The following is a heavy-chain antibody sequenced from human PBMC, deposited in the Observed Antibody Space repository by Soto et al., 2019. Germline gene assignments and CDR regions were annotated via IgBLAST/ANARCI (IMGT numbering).Heavy chain of an antibody. J-gene: IGHJ6*02. Sequence: ASVKVSCKASGYTFIGYYIHWVRRAPGQGLEWMGWINPNSGGTNYAQRFQGWVTMTRDRSISAAYMELSRLKSDDTAVYYCARVGGGLASLGYYGMDVWGQGTTVTV. CDR2: INPNSGGT. V-gene: IGHV1-2*04. CDR3: ARVGGGLASLGYYGMDV. D-gene: IGHD3-10*01. CDR1: GYTFIGYY.